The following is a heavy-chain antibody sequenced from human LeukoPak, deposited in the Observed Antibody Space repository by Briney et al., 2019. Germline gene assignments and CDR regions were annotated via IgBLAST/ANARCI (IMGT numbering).Heavy chain of an antibody. CDR2: ISYDGSNK. CDR3: ARVRRDGYNYFDY. D-gene: IGHD5-24*01. Sequence: PGGSLRLSCAASGFTFSSYAMHWVRQAPGKGLEWVAVISYDGSNKYYADSVKGRFTISRDNSKNTLYLQMGSLRAEDMAVNYCARVRRDGYNYFDYWGQGTLVTVSS. J-gene: IGHJ4*02. V-gene: IGHV3-30*14. CDR1: GFTFSSYA.